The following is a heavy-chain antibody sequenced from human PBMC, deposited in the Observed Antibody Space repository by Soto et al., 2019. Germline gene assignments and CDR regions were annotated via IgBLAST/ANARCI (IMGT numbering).Heavy chain of an antibody. CDR2: ISSSSSYI. CDR1: GFTFSSYS. V-gene: IGHV3-21*01. J-gene: IGHJ6*03. D-gene: IGHD1-20*01. CDR3: ASTNNRSYYVAV. Sequence: EVQLVESGGGLVKPGGSLRLSCAASGFTFSSYSMNWVRQAPGKGLEWVSSISSSSSYIYYADSVKGRFTISRDNAKNSLSLQMSSLRAEDTPAYYCASTNNRSYYVAVGGKGTTVSVSS.